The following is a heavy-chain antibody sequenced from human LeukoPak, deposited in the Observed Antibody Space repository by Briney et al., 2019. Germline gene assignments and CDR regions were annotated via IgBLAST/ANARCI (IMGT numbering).Heavy chain of an antibody. CDR1: GGSFSSYS. CDR2: ISGVGST. Sequence: SETLSLTCAVYGGSFSSYSWSWIRQSASKGLECIGEISGVGSTTYNPSLKSRDTISIDTSKSQFSLKLSSVTAADAAVYYCARGGFGELLYMDPYAFDIWGQGTMVTVSS. V-gene: IGHV4-34*01. J-gene: IGHJ3*02. CDR3: ARGGFGELLYMDPYAFDI. D-gene: IGHD3-10*01.